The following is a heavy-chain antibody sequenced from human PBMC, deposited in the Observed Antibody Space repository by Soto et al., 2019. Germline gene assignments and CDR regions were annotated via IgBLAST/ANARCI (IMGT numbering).Heavy chain of an antibody. J-gene: IGHJ4*02. D-gene: IGHD1-26*01. CDR1: GHSISSGFYY. CDR2: IYHTEST. CDR3: ARYGHSYSARFFDY. V-gene: IGHV4-38-2*01. Sequence: SETLSLTCAVPGHSISSGFYYWGWVRQPPGKGLEWIGSIYHTESTYYNPSLKSRVTMSVDTSKNQLSLKLSSMTAADTAVYFCARYGHSYSARFFDYWGQGPRVTVYS.